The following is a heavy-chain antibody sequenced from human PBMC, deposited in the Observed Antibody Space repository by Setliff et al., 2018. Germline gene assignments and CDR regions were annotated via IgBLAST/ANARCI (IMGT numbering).Heavy chain of an antibody. Sequence: ASVKVSCKASGYTFTSYAMNWVRQAPGQGLEWMGWINTNTGNPTYAQGFTGRFVFSLDTSVSTAYLQISSLKAEDTAVYYCARGPLHYDFWSGYYTVSWFAPGGQGPLVTVSS. V-gene: IGHV7-4-1*02. J-gene: IGHJ5*02. D-gene: IGHD3-3*01. CDR3: ARGPLHYDFWSGYYTVSWFAP. CDR1: GYTFTSYA. CDR2: INTNTGNP.